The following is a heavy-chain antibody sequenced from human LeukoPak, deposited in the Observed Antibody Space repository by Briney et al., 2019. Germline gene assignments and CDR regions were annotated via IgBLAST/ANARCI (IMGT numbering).Heavy chain of an antibody. J-gene: IGHJ4*02. CDR3: ARDRGYCGGDCYANDY. Sequence: SETLSLTCTVSGNSISSYNYYWSWIRQPAGKGLEWIGRFYTSGTTTYNASLKSRATISVDTSKNQFSLTLSSVTAADTAVYYCARDRGYCGGDCYANDYWGQGTLVIVSS. CDR1: GNSISSYNYY. D-gene: IGHD2-21*02. CDR2: FYTSGTT. V-gene: IGHV4-61*02.